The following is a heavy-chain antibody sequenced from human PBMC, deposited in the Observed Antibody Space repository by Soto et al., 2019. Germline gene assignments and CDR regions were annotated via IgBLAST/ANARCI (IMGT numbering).Heavy chain of an antibody. J-gene: IGHJ4*02. CDR1: GFSFSNYN. CDR3: ARDFGHGYYLDY. CDR2: ITDSSDTV. Sequence: PGGSLRLSCVASGFSFSNYNMNWVRLAPGKGLEWVSYITDSSDTVHYADSVRGRFTISRDNAESSLYLQMNSLRDEDTAVYFCARDFGHGYYLDYWGRGTLVTVSS. V-gene: IGHV3-48*02. D-gene: IGHD3-3*01.